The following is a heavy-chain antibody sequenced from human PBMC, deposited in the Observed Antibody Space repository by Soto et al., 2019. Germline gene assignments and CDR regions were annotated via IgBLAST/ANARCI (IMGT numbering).Heavy chain of an antibody. J-gene: IGHJ4*02. V-gene: IGHV3-7*04. CDR2: IKQDGTET. Sequence: GGSLRLSCSASGFSFSSYWMSWVRQAPGKGLEWVAYIKQDGTETYYVDSVKGRFTLSRDNAKNSLFLQMNSLKAEDTAVYYCARDRWEVVVRGLDCWGQGTLVTVSS. D-gene: IGHD2-15*01. CDR3: ARDRWEVVVRGLDC. CDR1: GFSFSSYW.